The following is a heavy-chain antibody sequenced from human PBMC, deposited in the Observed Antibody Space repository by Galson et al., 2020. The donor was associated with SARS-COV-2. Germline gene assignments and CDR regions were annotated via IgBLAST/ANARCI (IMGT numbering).Heavy chain of an antibody. V-gene: IGHV3-30*18. CDR3: AKGAGTMIVVVPQSDAFDI. J-gene: IGHJ3*02. CDR1: GFTFSSYG. CDR2: ISYDGSNK. D-gene: IGHD3-22*01. Sequence: TGGSLRLSCAASGFTFSSYGMHWVRQAPGKGLEWVAVISYDGSNKYYADSVKGRFTISRDNSTNTLYLQMNSLRAEDMAVYYCAKGAGTMIVVVPQSDAFDIWGQGTMVTVSS.